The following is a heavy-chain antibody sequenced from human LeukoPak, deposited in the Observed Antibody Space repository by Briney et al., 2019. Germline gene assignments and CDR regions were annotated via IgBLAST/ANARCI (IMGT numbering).Heavy chain of an antibody. J-gene: IGHJ4*02. D-gene: IGHD5-18*01. CDR2: IFYSGST. V-gene: IGHV4-59*01. CDR3: ARVRDTPMGSYFDS. Sequence: SETLSLTCTVSGGPFSSYYWSWIQQPPGKGLEWIGYIFYSGSTYYTPSLKSRVTISVDRSKNQFSLNLSSVTAADTAVYYCARVRDTPMGSYFDSWGQGILVTVSS. CDR1: GGPFSSYY.